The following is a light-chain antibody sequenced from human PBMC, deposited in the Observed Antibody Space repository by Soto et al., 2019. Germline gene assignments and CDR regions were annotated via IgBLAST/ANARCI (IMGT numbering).Light chain of an antibody. Sequence: EILMTQSPATLSMSPGERATLSCRASQSVDGNLAWYQQKPGQAPRLLIYGASTRATGISARFSGSGSGTEFTLTISSLQSEDFGVYYCQQYNNWGTFGQGTKVDIK. J-gene: IGKJ1*01. V-gene: IGKV3-15*01. CDR1: QSVDGN. CDR3: QQYNNWGT. CDR2: GAS.